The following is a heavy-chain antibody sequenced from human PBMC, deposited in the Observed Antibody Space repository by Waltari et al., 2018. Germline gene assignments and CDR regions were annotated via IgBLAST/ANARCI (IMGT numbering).Heavy chain of an antibody. Sequence: QVQLQESGPGLVKSSETLSLTCAVSGYAVNSGFYRGWIRQAPGKGLEWVATIYHDGTTFYNPSLKSRLSVSMDTSKNQISLTLKSVTAADTAVYYCSRQVLGYCTSAACRRLESWGQGTLVTVSS. J-gene: IGHJ4*02. CDR1: GYAVNSGFY. D-gene: IGHD2-2*03. CDR3: SRQVLGYCTSAACRRLES. CDR2: IYHDGTT. V-gene: IGHV4-38-2*01.